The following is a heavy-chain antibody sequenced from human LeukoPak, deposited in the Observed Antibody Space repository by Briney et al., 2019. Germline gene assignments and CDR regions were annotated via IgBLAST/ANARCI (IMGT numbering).Heavy chain of an antibody. CDR1: GGSFSGYY. CDR2: INHSRST. CDR3: ARTIAAAGITAFDI. J-gene: IGHJ3*02. D-gene: IGHD6-13*01. V-gene: IGHV4-34*01. Sequence: PSETLSLTCAVYGGSFSGYYWSWIRQPPGKGLEWIGEINHSRSTNYNPSLKSRVTISVDTSKNQFSLKLSSVTAADTAVYYCARTIAAAGITAFDIWGQGTMVTVSS.